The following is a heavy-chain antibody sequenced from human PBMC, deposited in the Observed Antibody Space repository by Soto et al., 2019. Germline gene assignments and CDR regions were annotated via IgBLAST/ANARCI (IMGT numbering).Heavy chain of an antibody. CDR1: GYTLTELS. Sequence: GASVKVSCKVSGYTLTELSMHWVRQAPGKGLEWMGGFDPEDGETIYAQKFQGRVTMTEDTSTDTAYMELSSLRSEDTAVYYCARIPYHGSGASFDYWGQGTLVTVSS. V-gene: IGHV1-24*01. J-gene: IGHJ4*02. CDR3: ARIPYHGSGASFDY. D-gene: IGHD3-10*01. CDR2: FDPEDGET.